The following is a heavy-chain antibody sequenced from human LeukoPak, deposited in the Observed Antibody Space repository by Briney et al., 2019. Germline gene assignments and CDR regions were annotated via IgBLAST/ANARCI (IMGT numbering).Heavy chain of an antibody. V-gene: IGHV1-69*13. J-gene: IGHJ4*02. D-gene: IGHD6-19*01. Sequence: SVKVSCKASGGTFSSYAISWVRQAPGQGREWMGGIIPIFGTANYAQKFQGRVTITADESTSTAYMELSSLRSEDTAVYYCARHSGWTDKYFDYWGQGTLVTVSS. CDR1: GGTFSSYA. CDR3: ARHSGWTDKYFDY. CDR2: IIPIFGTA.